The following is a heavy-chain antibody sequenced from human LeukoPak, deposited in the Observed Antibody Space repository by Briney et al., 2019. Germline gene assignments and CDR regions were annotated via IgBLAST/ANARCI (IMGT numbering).Heavy chain of an antibody. J-gene: IGHJ5*02. V-gene: IGHV4-4*07. CDR1: GGSISSYY. CDR3: ARRVVVVAAAYNWFDP. Sequence: SETLSLTCTVSGGSISSYYWSWIRQPAGKGLEWIGRIYSTGSANYNPSLKSRVTMSVDTSENQFSLKLSSVTVADTAVYYCARRVVVVAAAYNWFDPWGQGTLVTVSS. D-gene: IGHD2-15*01. CDR2: IYSTGSA.